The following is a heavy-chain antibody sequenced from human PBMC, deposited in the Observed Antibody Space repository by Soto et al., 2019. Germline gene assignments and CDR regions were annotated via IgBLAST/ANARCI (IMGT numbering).Heavy chain of an antibody. D-gene: IGHD2-15*01. J-gene: IGHJ6*02. V-gene: IGHV1-18*01. CDR1: GYTFTSYG. CDR3: ARYCSGGSCYSPYYYYGMDV. CDR2: ISAYNGNT. Sequence: ASAKVSCKASGYTFTSYGIGWVRQAPGQGLEWMGWISAYNGNTNYAQKLQGRVTMTTDTSTSTAYMELRSLRSDDTAVYYCARYCSGGSCYSPYYYYGMDVWGQGTTVTVSS.